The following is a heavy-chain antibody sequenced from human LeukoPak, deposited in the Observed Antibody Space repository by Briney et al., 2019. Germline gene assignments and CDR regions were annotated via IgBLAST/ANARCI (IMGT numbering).Heavy chain of an antibody. CDR2: KYYSGSA. Sequence: SETLSLTCSVSGVPVSDGRYYWTWIRQYPGKGLEWIGYKYYSGSAKYNPSLESRLTISIGTSKNQFSLQLSSVTAADTATYYCATPYCSSISCLDVFNMWGQGTRVTVSS. CDR3: ATPYCSSISCLDVFNM. J-gene: IGHJ3*02. D-gene: IGHD2-2*01. CDR1: GVPVSDGRYY. V-gene: IGHV4-31*03.